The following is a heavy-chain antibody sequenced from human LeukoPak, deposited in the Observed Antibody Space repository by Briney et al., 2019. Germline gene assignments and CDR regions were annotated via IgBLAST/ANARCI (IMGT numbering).Heavy chain of an antibody. CDR2: IYPGDSDT. D-gene: IGHD2-21*01. CDR3: ARHNVAYYPYYGMDV. J-gene: IGHJ6*02. Sequence: GESLKISFKGSGYRFTSYWIGWVRQMPGKGLEWMGIIYPGDSDTRYSPSFQGQVTISADKSISTAYLQWSSLKASDTAMYYCARHNVAYYPYYGMDVWGQGTTVTVSS. V-gene: IGHV5-51*01. CDR1: GYRFTSYW.